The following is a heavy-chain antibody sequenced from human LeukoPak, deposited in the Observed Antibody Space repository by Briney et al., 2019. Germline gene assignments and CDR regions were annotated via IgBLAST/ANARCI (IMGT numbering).Heavy chain of an antibody. V-gene: IGHV4-39*01. CDR1: GGSISSSSYY. CDR3: ARGTFPAFDI. CDR2: IYYRGST. D-gene: IGHD1-26*01. J-gene: IGHJ3*02. Sequence: PSETLSLTCTVSGGSISSSSYYWGWVRQPPGKGMEWIGSIYYRGSTYYNPSLRSRVTISVDTSKNQFSLKLSSVTAADTAVYYCARGTFPAFDIWGQGTMVTVSS.